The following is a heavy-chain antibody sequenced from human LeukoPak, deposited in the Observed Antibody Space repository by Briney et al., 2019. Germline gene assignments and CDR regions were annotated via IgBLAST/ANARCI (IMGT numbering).Heavy chain of an antibody. V-gene: IGHV3-23*01. CDR2: LSASGGTT. CDR1: GFTFSSYA. J-gene: IGHJ4*02. CDR3: ANHLTVHCSNSGCYDY. Sequence: GGSLRLSCAASGFTFSSYAMSWVRQAPGKGLEWVSALSASGGTTYYADSVKGRFTISRDNSRNTLYLQMNSLRPEDTAVYYCANHLTVHCSNSGCYDYWGQGTLVTVSS. D-gene: IGHD2-2*01.